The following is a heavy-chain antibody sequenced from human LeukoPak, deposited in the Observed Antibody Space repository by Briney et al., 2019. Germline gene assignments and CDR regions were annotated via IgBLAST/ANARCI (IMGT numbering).Heavy chain of an antibody. CDR3: ASFWVDGDYGGLDY. J-gene: IGHJ4*02. CDR2: IWYDGSNK. CDR1: GFTFSNYG. V-gene: IGHV3-33*01. D-gene: IGHD4-17*01. Sequence: PGRSLRLSCAASGFTFSNYGMHWVRQAPGKGLEWVAVIWYDGSNKYYADSVKGRFTISRDNSKNTLYLQMNSLRAEDTAVYYCASFWVDGDYGGLDYWGQGTLVTVSS.